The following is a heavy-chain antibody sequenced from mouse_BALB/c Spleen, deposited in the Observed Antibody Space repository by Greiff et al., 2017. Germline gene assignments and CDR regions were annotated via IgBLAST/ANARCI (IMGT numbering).Heavy chain of an antibody. J-gene: IGHJ3*01. Sequence: VQLQQSGAELVKPGASVKLSCTASGFNIKDTYMHWVKQRPEQGLEWIGRIDPANGNTKYDPKFQGKATITADTSSNTDYLQLSSLTSEDTAVYYCAKGIRRGVAYWGQGTLVTVSA. CDR3: AKGIRRGVAY. D-gene: IGHD5-2*01. CDR1: GFNIKDTY. V-gene: IGHV14-3*02. CDR2: IDPANGNT.